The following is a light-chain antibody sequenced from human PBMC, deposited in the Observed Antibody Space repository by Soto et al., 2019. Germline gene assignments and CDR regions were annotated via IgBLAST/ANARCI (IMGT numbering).Light chain of an antibody. CDR1: SSNIGGNS. CDR2: DDN. V-gene: IGLV1-51*01. J-gene: IGLJ1*01. CDR3: GSWDSSLSAYV. Sequence: QSVMTEPPSVSAAPGKKITISCSGSSSNIGGNSVSWYQQLPGTAPTILIYDDNKRPSGIPDRFSGSKSGTSATLGITGFQTGDEADYYCGSWDSSLSAYVFGNGTKVTVL.